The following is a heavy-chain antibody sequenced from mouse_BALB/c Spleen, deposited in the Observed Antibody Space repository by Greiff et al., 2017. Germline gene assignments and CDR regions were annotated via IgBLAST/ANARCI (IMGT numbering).Heavy chain of an antibody. CDR1: GFTFSSYG. J-gene: IGHJ4*01. CDR2: ISSGGSYT. CDR3: AREGYYGNYGAMDY. V-gene: IGHV5-6*01. Sequence: EVKVVESGGDLVKPGGSLKLSCAASGFTFSSYGMSWVRQTPDKRLEWVATISSGGSYTYYPDSVKGRFTISRDNAKNTLYLQMSSLKSEDTAMYYCAREGYYGNYGAMDYWGQGTSVTVSS. D-gene: IGHD2-1*01.